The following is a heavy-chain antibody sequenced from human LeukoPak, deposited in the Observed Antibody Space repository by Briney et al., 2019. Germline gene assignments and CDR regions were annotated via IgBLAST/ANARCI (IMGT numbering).Heavy chain of an antibody. D-gene: IGHD3-10*01. CDR1: GYTFSGYS. V-gene: IGHV1-46*01. Sequence: ASVKVSCKASGYTFSGYSMLWVRQAPGQGPEWMGMINPSSGSATYAQKFQGSVTMTRDTSTTTLYMELSSLRSEDTAVYYCARDWAHGSFDYWGQGTPVIVSS. J-gene: IGHJ4*02. CDR2: INPSSGSA. CDR3: ARDWAHGSFDY.